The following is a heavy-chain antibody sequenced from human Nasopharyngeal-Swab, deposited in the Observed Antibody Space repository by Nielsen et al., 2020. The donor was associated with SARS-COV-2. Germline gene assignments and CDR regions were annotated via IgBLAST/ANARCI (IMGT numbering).Heavy chain of an antibody. D-gene: IGHD6-25*01. CDR3: VRSSGWRLDS. CDR2: LYWNDDN. V-gene: IGHV2-5*01. Sequence: TLSLTCDVSGDSIISFNWWSWVRQPPGKAPEWLALLYWNDDNRYSPSLRSRITITKDTSKNQVVLTMTNMDPSDTATYYCVRSSGWRLDSWGQGSLVTVSS. J-gene: IGHJ4*02. CDR1: GDSIISFNW.